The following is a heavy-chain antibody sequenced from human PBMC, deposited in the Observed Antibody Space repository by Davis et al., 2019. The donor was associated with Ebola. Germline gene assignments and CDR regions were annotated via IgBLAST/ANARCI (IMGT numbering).Heavy chain of an antibody. CDR1: GFTFSSYS. Sequence: GESLKISCAASGFTFSSYSMNWVRQAPGKGLEWVSSISSSSSYIYYADSVKGRFTISRDNAKNSLYLQMNSLRAEDTAVYYCAGRLVAARGYYYGMDVWGQGTTVTVSS. CDR2: ISSSSSYI. V-gene: IGHV3-21*01. J-gene: IGHJ6*02. D-gene: IGHD6-6*01. CDR3: AGRLVAARGYYYGMDV.